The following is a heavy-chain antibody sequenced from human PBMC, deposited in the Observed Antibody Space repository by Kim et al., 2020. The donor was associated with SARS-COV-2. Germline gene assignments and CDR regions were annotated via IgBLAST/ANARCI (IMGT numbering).Heavy chain of an antibody. CDR1: GFTFSSYA. CDR3: AKGWGGYVDY. D-gene: IGHD3-16*01. Sequence: GGSLRLSCAASGFTFSSYAMSWVRKAPGKGLEWVSVVYSDGSTTYYADSVKGRFTISRDNSKNTLYLQMNSLRVEDTAEYYCAKGWGGYVDYWGQGTLVTVAS. V-gene: IGHV3-23*03. J-gene: IGHJ4*02. CDR2: VYSDGSTT.